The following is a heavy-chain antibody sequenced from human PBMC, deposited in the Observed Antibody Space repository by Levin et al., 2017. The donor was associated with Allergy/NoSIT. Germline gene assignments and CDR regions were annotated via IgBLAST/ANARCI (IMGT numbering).Heavy chain of an antibody. CDR1: GDSIRRGFYY. CDR2: IYVTGST. Sequence: LSQTLSLTCSVSGDSIRRGFYYWSWIRQPAGEGLEWIGRIYVTGSTTYSPSLKSRVTISLDRSKDQVSLKINSVTAADTAVYYCARDLEGCSGYKPYCYMDVWGKGTTVTVSS. D-gene: IGHD5-12*01. CDR3: ARDLEGCSGYKPYCYMDV. J-gene: IGHJ6*03. V-gene: IGHV4-61*02.